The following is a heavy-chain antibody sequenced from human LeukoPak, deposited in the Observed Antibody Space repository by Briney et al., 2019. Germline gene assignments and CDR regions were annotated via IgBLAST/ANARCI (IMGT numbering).Heavy chain of an antibody. CDR3: GRPNFSGSYAFDF. D-gene: IGHD2-15*01. V-gene: IGHV4-39*07. Sequence: SETLSLTCSVYGGSVSNTNYYWSWIRQPPGKGLEWVGSVDYSGYTYQRPSHNSRVTISVDTSKNQFSLKMTSVTAADSAVYCWGRPNFSGSYAFDFWGHGTMVTVSS. CDR2: VDYSGYT. CDR1: GGSVSNTNYY. J-gene: IGHJ4*01.